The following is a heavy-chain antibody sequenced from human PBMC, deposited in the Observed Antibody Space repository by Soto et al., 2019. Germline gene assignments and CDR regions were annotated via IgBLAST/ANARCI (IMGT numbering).Heavy chain of an antibody. CDR2: ISAYNGNT. CDR1: GYTFTNFG. Sequence: QVQLVQSGAEVKKPGASVKVSCKASGYTFTNFGVNWVRQAPGQGLEWMGWISAYNGNTNYAQKLQGRVTMTTDTPTSTDYMGLRRLRSDDTAVYYCARTYSKYFTSSETDYWGQGTLVTLSS. CDR3: ARTYSKYFTSSETDY. J-gene: IGHJ4*02. D-gene: IGHD6-6*01. V-gene: IGHV1-18*01.